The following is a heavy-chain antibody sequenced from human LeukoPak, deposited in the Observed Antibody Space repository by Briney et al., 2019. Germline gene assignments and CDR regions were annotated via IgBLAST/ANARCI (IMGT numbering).Heavy chain of an antibody. CDR3: ARDGPGYSYGRPPNYGMDV. D-gene: IGHD5-18*01. V-gene: IGHV1-2*02. CDR1: GYTFTGYY. CDR2: INPNSGGT. J-gene: IGHJ6*02. Sequence: GASVKVSCKASGYTFTGYYMHWVRQAPGQGLEWMGWINPNSGGTNYAQKFQGRVTMTRDTSISTAYMELSRLRSDDTAVYYCARDGPGYSYGRPPNYGMDVWGQGTTVTVSS.